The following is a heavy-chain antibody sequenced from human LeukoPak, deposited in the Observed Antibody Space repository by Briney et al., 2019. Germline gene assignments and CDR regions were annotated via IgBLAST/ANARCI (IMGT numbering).Heavy chain of an antibody. CDR1: GYTFTSYG. Sequence: ASVKVSCKASGYTFTSYGISWVRQAPGQGLEWMGWISAYNGNTNYAQKLQGRVTMTTDTSTSTAYMELRSLRSDDTAVYYCARDRYCSGGSCYQLANWFDPWGQGTLVTVSS. D-gene: IGHD2-15*01. CDR3: ARDRYCSGGSCYQLANWFDP. CDR2: ISAYNGNT. J-gene: IGHJ5*02. V-gene: IGHV1-18*01.